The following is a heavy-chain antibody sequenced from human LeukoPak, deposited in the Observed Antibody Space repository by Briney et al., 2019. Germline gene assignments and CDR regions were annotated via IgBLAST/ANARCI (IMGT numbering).Heavy chain of an antibody. J-gene: IGHJ5*02. V-gene: IGHV1-8*01. Sequence: ASVKVSCKASGYTFTSYDINWVRQATGQGLEWMGWMNPNSGNTGYAQKFQGRVTMTRNTSISTAYMELSGLRSEDTAVYYCARGRYCSGGSCYPMWFDPWGQGTLVTVSS. D-gene: IGHD2-15*01. CDR3: ARGRYCSGGSCYPMWFDP. CDR2: MNPNSGNT. CDR1: GYTFTSYD.